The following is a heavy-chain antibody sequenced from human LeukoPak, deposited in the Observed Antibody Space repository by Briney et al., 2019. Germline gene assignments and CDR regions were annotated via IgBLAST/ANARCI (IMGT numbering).Heavy chain of an antibody. D-gene: IGHD1-1*01. CDR1: GDSVSINSVA. CDR3: ARAVIGTTRYFES. Sequence: SQTLSLTCAISGDSVSINSVAYNWIRQSPSRGLEWLGRTCYRSKWNYEYAVSVRSRITVNLDTSKNQFSLQLNSVTPDDTAVYYCARAVIGTTRYFESWGQGTLVTVSS. CDR2: TCYRSKWNY. V-gene: IGHV6-1*01. J-gene: IGHJ4*02.